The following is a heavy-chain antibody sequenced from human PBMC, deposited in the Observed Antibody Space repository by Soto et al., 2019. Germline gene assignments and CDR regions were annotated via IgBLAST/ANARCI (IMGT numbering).Heavy chain of an antibody. CDR3: ARGSMSLMESFWFDP. J-gene: IGHJ5*02. V-gene: IGHV4-59*01. CDR1: SGSISSYY. D-gene: IGHD2-8*01. CDR2: IYYSGSN. Sequence: SESQSLACTVSSGSISSYYWGWVRQPPGKGLEWIGYIYYSGSNNYNPSLKSRVTISVDTSKNQFSLKLSSVTAADTAVYYCARGSMSLMESFWFDPWGQGTLVTVSS.